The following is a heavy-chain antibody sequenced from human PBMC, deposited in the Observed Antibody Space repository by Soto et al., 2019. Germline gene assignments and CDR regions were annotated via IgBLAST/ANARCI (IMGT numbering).Heavy chain of an antibody. CDR2: IYYSGST. CDR1: GGSISSYY. CDR3: ASRRDSGSYSIWFDP. J-gene: IGHJ5*02. V-gene: IGHV4-59*08. Sequence: PSETLSLTCTVSGGSISSYYWSWIRQPPGKGLEWIGYIYYSGSTNYNPSLKSRVTISVDTSKNQFSLKLSSVTAADTAVYYCASRRDSGSYSIWFDPWGQGTLVTVSS. D-gene: IGHD3-10*01.